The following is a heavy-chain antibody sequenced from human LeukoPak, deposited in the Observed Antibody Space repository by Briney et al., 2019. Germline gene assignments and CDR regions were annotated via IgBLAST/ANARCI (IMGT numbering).Heavy chain of an antibody. CDR2: IKRKGDDCTI. J-gene: IGHJ4*02. CDR3: TSGTGRSDFDY. Sequence: KPGGSLILSCAASGFPFSNAWVSWVRQAPGRGLEWVGRIKRKGDDCTIDYAESVKGRLSISRNDSKNTLYLQMNSLKSEDSALYYCTSGTGRSDFDYWGQGTLVTVSS. V-gene: IGHV3-15*01. CDR1: GFPFSNAW. D-gene: IGHD3/OR15-3a*01.